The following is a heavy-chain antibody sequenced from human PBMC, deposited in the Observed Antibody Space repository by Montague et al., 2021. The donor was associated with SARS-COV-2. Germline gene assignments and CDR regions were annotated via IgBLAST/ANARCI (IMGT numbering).Heavy chain of an antibody. Sequence: LSLTCVVSGDSISTDNWWTWVRLPPGKGLEWVSYISDSSTTKDYAGSVKGRFTISRDNAKKSLYLQMNSLGVEDTAVYYCARDEITLVRGLIVRRLDSWGQGTLVTVSS. D-gene: IGHD3-10*01. V-gene: IGHV3-11*01. CDR2: ISDSSTTK. J-gene: IGHJ4*02. CDR1: GDSISTDNW. CDR3: ARDEITLVRGLIVRRLDS.